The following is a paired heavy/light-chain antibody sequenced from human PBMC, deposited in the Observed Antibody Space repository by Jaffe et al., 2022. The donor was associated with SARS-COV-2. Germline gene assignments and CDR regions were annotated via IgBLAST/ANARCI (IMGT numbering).Light chain of an antibody. Sequence: DIVMTQSPLSLPVIPGEPASISCRSTQSLLNSNGYNYLHWYLQKPGQSPQLLIYLGSNRASGVPDRFSGSGSGTDFTLKISRVEAEDVGVYYCMQSLQTPHTFGQGSKLEIK. CDR3: MQSLQTPHT. J-gene: IGKJ2*01. CDR1: QSLLNSNGYNY. V-gene: IGKV2-28*01. CDR2: LGS.
Heavy chain of an antibody. D-gene: IGHD6-13*01. Sequence: EVQLVESGGGLVQPGGSLRLSCEASGFTFSSYSMHWVRQAPGKGLVWVSRINFDGSTTSYADSVKGRFTISRDNAKDTLYMQLNSLRAEDTAVYYCARDFLTAAVGDIGFWGQGTLVTVSS. CDR3: ARDFLTAAVGDIGF. V-gene: IGHV3-74*01. CDR2: INFDGSTT. J-gene: IGHJ4*02. CDR1: GFTFSSYS.